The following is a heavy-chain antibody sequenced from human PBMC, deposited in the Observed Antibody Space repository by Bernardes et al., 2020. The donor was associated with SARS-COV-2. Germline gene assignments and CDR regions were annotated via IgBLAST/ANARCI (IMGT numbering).Heavy chain of an antibody. J-gene: IGHJ4*02. Sequence: GGSLRLSCVASGFTFRQYAMSWVRQAPGKGLEWVSGISGNGYTTYYADFVKGRFTFSRDNSRNTLYLHLKSLAVEDTAIYYCASNFGGFWRQGTLVTVSS. CDR1: GFTFRQYA. D-gene: IGHD3-16*01. V-gene: IGHV3-23*01. CDR3: ASNFGGF. CDR2: ISGNGYTT.